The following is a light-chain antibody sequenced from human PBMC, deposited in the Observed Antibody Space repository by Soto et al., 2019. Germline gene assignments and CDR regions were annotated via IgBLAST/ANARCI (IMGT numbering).Light chain of an antibody. V-gene: IGLV1-44*01. CDR2: NCN. CDR3: AARDDSLSVHVV. CDR1: SSNIGSYS. J-gene: IGLJ2*01. Sequence: QSVLTQPPSASGTPGQRVTISCSGSSSNIGSYSVNWYQQLPGTAPKLLIYNCNQRPSGVPDRFSGSKSGTSASLAISGLQSEDEADYYCAARDDSLSVHVVFGGGTKLTVL.